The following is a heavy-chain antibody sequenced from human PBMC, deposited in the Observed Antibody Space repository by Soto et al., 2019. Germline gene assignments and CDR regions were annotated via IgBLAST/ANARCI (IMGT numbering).Heavy chain of an antibody. Sequence: APVKVSCKASGYTFTSYGISWVRQAPGQGLEWMGWISAYNGNTNYAQKLQGRVTMTTDTSTSTAYMELRSLRSDDTAVYYCARDIRGDSSGYYGDNWFDPWGQGTLVTVSS. CDR2: ISAYNGNT. J-gene: IGHJ5*02. D-gene: IGHD3-22*01. V-gene: IGHV1-18*01. CDR1: GYTFTSYG. CDR3: ARDIRGDSSGYYGDNWFDP.